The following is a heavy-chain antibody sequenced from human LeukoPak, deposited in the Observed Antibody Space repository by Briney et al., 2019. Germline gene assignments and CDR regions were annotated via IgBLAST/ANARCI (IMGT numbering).Heavy chain of an antibody. CDR3: AKAVERRIVVVPAAIGSIDY. CDR2: ISGSGGST. CDR1: GFTFSDYY. Sequence: GGSLRLSCAASGFTFSDYYMSWIRQAPGKGLEWVSAISGSGGSTYYADSVKGRFTISRDNSKNTLYLQMNSLRAEDTAVYYCAKAVERRIVVVPAAIGSIDYWGQGTLVTVSS. D-gene: IGHD2-2*02. V-gene: IGHV3-23*01. J-gene: IGHJ4*02.